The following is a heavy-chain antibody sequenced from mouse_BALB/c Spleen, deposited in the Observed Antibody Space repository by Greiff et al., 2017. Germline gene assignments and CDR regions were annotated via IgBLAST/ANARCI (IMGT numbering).Heavy chain of an antibody. D-gene: IGHD2-14*01. CDR2: INPGSGGT. Sequence: VQLQQSGAELVRPGTSVKVSCKASGYAFTNYLIEWVKQRPGPGLEWIGVINPGSGGTNYNEKFKGKATLTADKSSSTAYMQLSSLTCDDSAVDCCARSRGYDGRARDYGGQGTSVTVSS. V-gene: IGHV1-54*01. CDR1: GYAFTNYL. J-gene: IGHJ4*01. CDR3: ARSRGYDGRARDY.